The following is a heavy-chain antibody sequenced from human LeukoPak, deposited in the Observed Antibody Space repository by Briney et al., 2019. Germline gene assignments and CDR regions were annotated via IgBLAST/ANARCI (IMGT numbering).Heavy chain of an antibody. V-gene: IGHV4-59*08. CDR1: GGSISSYY. J-gene: IGHJ3*02. CDR3: AXXXLYSSGWYRGDAFDI. CDR2: IYYSGST. Sequence: SETLSLTCTVSGGSISSYYWSWIRQPPGKGLEWIGYIYYSGSTNYNPSLKSRVTISVDTSKNQFSLKLSSVTAADTAVYYCAXXXLYSSGWYRGDAFDIWGQGTMVTVSS. D-gene: IGHD6-19*01.